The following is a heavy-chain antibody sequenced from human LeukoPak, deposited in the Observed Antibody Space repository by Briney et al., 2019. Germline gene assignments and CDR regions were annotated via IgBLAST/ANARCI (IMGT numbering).Heavy chain of an antibody. Sequence: PGGSLRLSCKGSGYTFSSYCIGWVRQMPGKGLEWMGIIYPGDSDTSYSPSLQGEVTISVDTSIATAYLQCSSLKASDTAIYCSARQNDFRLDYWGQGTLVTVSS. D-gene: IGHD3-3*01. V-gene: IGHV5-51*01. CDR1: GYTFSSYC. J-gene: IGHJ4*02. CDR2: IYPGDSDT. CDR3: ARQNDFRLDY.